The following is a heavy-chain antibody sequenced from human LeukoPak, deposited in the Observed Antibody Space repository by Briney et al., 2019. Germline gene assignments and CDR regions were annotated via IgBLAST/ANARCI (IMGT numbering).Heavy chain of an antibody. D-gene: IGHD6-13*01. CDR1: GFTFSYSA. CDR2: ITSNGGST. Sequence: HPGGSLRLSCSASGFTFSYSAMHWVRQAPGGGLEYVSAITSNGGSTYYADSVKGRFTISRDNSKNTLYLQMSSLRAEDTAVYFCAKDRETTASGTFDFRGQGTLVTVSS. CDR3: AKDRETTASGTFDF. V-gene: IGHV3-64D*06. J-gene: IGHJ4*02.